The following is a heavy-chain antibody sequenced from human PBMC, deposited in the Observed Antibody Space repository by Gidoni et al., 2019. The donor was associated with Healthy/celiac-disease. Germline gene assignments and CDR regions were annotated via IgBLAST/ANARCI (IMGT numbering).Heavy chain of an antibody. J-gene: IGHJ2*01. D-gene: IGHD3-22*01. CDR3: ARGGYDSSGYYYWYFDL. CDR2: IIPIFGTA. Sequence: QVQLVQSGAEVTKPGSSVKVSCKASGGTFSSYAISWVRQAPGQGLEWMGGIIPIFGTANYAQKFQGRVTITADESTSTAYMELSSLRSEDTAVYYCARGGYDSSGYYYWYFDLWGRGTLVTVSS. CDR1: GGTFSSYA. V-gene: IGHV1-69*01.